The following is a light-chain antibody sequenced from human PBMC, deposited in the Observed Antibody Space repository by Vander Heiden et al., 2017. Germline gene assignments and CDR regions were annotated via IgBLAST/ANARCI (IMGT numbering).Light chain of an antibody. CDR1: SSDVGAYNY. CDR3: SSYAGSNTAI. Sequence: QSALTPPPSASGSPGQSVTISCTGTSSDVGAYNYVSWYQQHPGKAPKVMIYEVTKRPSGVPDRFSGSKSGNTASLTVSGLQAEDEADYYCSSYAGSNTAIFGGGTKLTVL. CDR2: EVT. J-gene: IGLJ2*01. V-gene: IGLV2-8*01.